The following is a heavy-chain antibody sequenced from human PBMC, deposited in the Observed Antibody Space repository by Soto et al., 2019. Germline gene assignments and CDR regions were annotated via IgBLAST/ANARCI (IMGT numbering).Heavy chain of an antibody. CDR2: IYSGGST. CDR1: GFTVSNNY. CDR3: ARGGPPTSNWFDP. Sequence: EVQLVESGGGLVQPGGSLRLSCAASGFTVSNNYINWVRQAPGKGLEWVSVIYSGGSTYYADSVKGRFTISRDNSKNTPYLQMNSLRAEDTAVYYCARGGPPTSNWFDPWGQGTLVTVSS. D-gene: IGHD1-26*01. J-gene: IGHJ5*02. V-gene: IGHV3-66*01.